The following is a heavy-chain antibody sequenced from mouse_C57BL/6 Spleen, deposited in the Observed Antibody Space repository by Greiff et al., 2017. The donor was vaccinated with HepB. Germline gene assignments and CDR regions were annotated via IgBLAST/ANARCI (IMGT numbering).Heavy chain of an antibody. CDR1: GFSLTSYG. D-gene: IGHD1-1*01. J-gene: IGHJ1*03. Sequence: VKLEESGPGLVQPSQSLSITCTVSGFSLTSYGVHWVRQSPGKGLEWLGVIWSGGSTDYNAAFISRLSISKDNSKSQVFFKMNSLQADDTAIYYCARSHYYGSSKGYFDVWGTGTTVTVSS. CDR3: ARSHYYGSSKGYFDV. V-gene: IGHV2-2*01. CDR2: IWSGGST.